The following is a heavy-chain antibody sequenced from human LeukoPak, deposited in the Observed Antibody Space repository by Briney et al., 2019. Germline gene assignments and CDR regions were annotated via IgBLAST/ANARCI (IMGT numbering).Heavy chain of an antibody. J-gene: IGHJ4*02. CDR2: IGSSGSTI. V-gene: IGHV3-48*03. D-gene: IGHD2-21*02. CDR3: STVVTASPY. Sequence: TGGSLRLSCAASGFTFSSYEMNWVRQAPGKGLEWVSYIGSSGSTIYYADSVKGRFTISRDNAKNSLYLQMNSLRAEDTAVYYCSTVVTASPYWGQGTLVTVSS. CDR1: GFTFSSYE.